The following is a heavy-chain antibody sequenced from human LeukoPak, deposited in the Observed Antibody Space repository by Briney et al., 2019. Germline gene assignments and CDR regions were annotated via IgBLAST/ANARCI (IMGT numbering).Heavy chain of an antibody. D-gene: IGHD1-26*01. Sequence: GASVKVSCKASGYTFTSYGISWVRQAPGQGLEWMGWISAYNGNTNYAQKLQGRVTMTTDTSTSTAYMELRSLRSDDTAVYYCARDRGRMTEWELFDYWGQGTLVTVSS. CDR3: ARDRGRMTEWELFDY. J-gene: IGHJ4*02. CDR1: GYTFTSYG. V-gene: IGHV1-18*01. CDR2: ISAYNGNT.